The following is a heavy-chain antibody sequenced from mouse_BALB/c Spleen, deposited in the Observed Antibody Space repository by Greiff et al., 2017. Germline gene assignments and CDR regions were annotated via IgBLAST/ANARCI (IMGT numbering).Heavy chain of an antibody. V-gene: IGHV3-2*02. CDR3: AREGGFAY. CDR2: ISYSGST. J-gene: IGHJ3*01. Sequence: EVQLQQSGPGLVKPSQSLSLTCTVTGYSITSDYAWNWIRQCPGNKLEWMGYISYSGSTSYNPSLKSRISITRDTSKNQFFLQLNSVTTEDTATYYCAREGGFAYWGQGTLVTVSA. CDR1: GYSITSDYA.